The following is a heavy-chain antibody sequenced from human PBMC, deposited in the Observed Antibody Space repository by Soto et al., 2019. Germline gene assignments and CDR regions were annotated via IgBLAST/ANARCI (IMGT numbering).Heavy chain of an antibody. CDR2: IYTRAST. CDR3: ARWSVGATGNWFDP. J-gene: IGHJ5*02. Sequence: QVQLQESGPRLVKPSETLSLTCTVSGGSISSYYWSWIRHPAGKGLEWIGRIYTRASTNYNPSLKSRVTMSVDTSKNQLSLKLSSVTAADTAVYYCARWSVGATGNWFDPWGQGTLVTVSS. CDR1: GGSISSYY. V-gene: IGHV4-4*07. D-gene: IGHD1-26*01.